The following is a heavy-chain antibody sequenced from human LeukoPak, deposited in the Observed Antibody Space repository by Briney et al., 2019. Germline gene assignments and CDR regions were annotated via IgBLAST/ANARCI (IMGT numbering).Heavy chain of an antibody. V-gene: IGHV6-1*01. D-gene: IGHD2-2*01. CDR1: GDSVSSNSAA. CDR3: ARTFNHCSSTSCYYPNWFDP. Sequence: SQTLSLTCAISGDSVSSNSAAWNWIRQSPSRGLEWLGRTYYRSKWYNDYAVSVKSRITINPDTSKNQFSLQLNSVTPEDTAVYYCARTFNHCSSTSCYYPNWFDPWGQGTLVTVSS. CDR2: TYYRSKWYN. J-gene: IGHJ5*02.